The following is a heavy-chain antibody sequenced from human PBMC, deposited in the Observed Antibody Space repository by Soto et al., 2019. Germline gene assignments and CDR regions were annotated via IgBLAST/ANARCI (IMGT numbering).Heavy chain of an antibody. D-gene: IGHD1-1*01. CDR3: ARPRKNWNHWFDP. CDR1: GYTFTGYC. J-gene: IGHJ5*02. CDR2: ISAYNGNT. V-gene: IGHV1-18*01. Sequence: ASVKVSCKASGYTFTGYCISWVRQAPGQGLEWMGWISAYNGNTNYAQKLQGRVTMTTDTSTSTAYMELRSLRSDDTAVYYCARPRKNWNHWFDPWGQGTLVTVSS.